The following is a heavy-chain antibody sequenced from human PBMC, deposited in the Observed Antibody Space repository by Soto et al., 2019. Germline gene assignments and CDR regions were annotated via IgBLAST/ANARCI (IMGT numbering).Heavy chain of an antibody. CDR2: ISSGSGGST. J-gene: IGHJ4*02. CDR1: GFTFTSYA. CDR3: AKSSKVVSSWYSPLDY. Sequence: EVQLLESGGGLVQPGGSLRLSCAASGFTFTSYAMTWVRHAPGKGLEWVSSISSGSGGSTYYADSVKGRFTISRDNSRNTLYLQMNRLRAEDTAVYYCAKSSKVVSSWYSPLDYWCQGTLVTESS. V-gene: IGHV3-23*01. D-gene: IGHD6-13*01.